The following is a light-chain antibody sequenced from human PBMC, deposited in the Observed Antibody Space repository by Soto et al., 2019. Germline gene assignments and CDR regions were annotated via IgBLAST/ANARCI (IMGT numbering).Light chain of an antibody. CDR3: QQYNNWPPWT. Sequence: EIVLTQSPGTLSLSPGERATLSCRASRTVHSNVAWYQHKPGQAPRLLIYGASTRATGIPARFSGSGSGTEFTLTISSLQSEDFAVYYCQQYNNWPPWTFGQGTKVDIK. CDR2: GAS. V-gene: IGKV3-15*01. CDR1: RTVHSN. J-gene: IGKJ1*01.